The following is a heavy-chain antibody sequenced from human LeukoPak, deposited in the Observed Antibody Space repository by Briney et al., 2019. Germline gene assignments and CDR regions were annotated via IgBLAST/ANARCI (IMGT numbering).Heavy chain of an antibody. D-gene: IGHD4-17*01. V-gene: IGHV4-39*07. CDR1: GGSISSGDYY. Sequence: SQTLSLTCTVSGGSISSGDYYWSWIRQPPGKGLEWIGSIYYSGSIYYNPSLKSRVTISVDTSKNQFSLKLSSVTAADTAVYYCARDSGLLMTTVTTGWFDPWGQGTLVAVSS. J-gene: IGHJ5*02. CDR3: ARDSGLLMTTVTTGWFDP. CDR2: IYYSGSI.